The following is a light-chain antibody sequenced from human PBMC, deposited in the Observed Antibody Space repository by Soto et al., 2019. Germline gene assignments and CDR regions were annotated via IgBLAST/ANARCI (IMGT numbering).Light chain of an antibody. J-gene: IGKJ2*01. CDR1: QSVSSSY. CDR2: AAS. V-gene: IGKV3-20*01. Sequence: EIVLTQSPGTLSLSPGERATLSCRASQSVSSSYLAWYQQKPGQAPRLLIFAASSRATGIPDRFSGSGSGTDFTLTVSRLEPEDFAVYFCQQYGSSPYSFDQGTKLEI. CDR3: QQYGSSPYS.